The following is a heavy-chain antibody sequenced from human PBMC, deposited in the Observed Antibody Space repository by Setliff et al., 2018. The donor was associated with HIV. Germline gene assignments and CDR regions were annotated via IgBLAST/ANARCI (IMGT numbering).Heavy chain of an antibody. CDR3: ARPFDQ. V-gene: IGHV3-7*01. CDR1: GFTFNNYW. Sequence: QPGGSLRLSCESSGFTFNNYWMGWVRQAPGKRPEWVANIKGDGSATYYVDSVKGRFTISRDNAKNSLYLQMNSLRVEDTAVYYCARPFDQWVKGALVTVSS. J-gene: IGHJ4*02. CDR2: IKGDGSAT.